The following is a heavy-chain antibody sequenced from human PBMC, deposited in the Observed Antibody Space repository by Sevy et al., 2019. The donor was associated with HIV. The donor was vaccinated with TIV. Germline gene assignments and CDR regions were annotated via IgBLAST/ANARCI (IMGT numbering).Heavy chain of an antibody. CDR1: GASVSSYS. Sequence: SETLSLTCTVSGASVSSYSLSWIRQPPGKGLEWIGYIFYSGSTNYNPSLKRRVTISVDTSKNQFSLKLSSVTAADTAVYYCAREVQTISLNWFDPWGQGTLVTVSS. D-gene: IGHD1-1*01. CDR3: AREVQTISLNWFDP. CDR2: IFYSGST. V-gene: IGHV4-59*02. J-gene: IGHJ5*02.